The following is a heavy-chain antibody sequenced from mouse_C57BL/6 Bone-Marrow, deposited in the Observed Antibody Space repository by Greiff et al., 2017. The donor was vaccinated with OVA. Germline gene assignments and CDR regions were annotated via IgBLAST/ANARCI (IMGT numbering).Heavy chain of an antibody. J-gene: IGHJ4*01. CDR1: GFNIKDDY. V-gene: IGHV14-4*01. CDR3: TTDLPLAMDY. Sequence: EVQRVESGAELVRPGASVKLSCTASGFNIKDDYMHWVKQRPEQGLEWIGWIDPENGDTEYASKFQGKATITADTSSNTAYLQLSSLTSEDTAVYYCTTDLPLAMDYWGQGTSVTVSS. CDR2: IDPENGDT. D-gene: IGHD5-5*01.